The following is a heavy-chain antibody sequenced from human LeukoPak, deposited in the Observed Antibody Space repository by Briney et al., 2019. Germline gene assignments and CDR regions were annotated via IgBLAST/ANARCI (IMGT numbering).Heavy chain of an antibody. J-gene: IGHJ4*02. CDR2: IRYDGSNK. D-gene: IGHD3-10*01. CDR3: AKDRARGPGSYSRYYFDY. Sequence: GRSLRLSCAASGFTFSSYGMHWVRQAPGKGLEWVAFIRYDGSNKYYADSVKGRFTISRDNSKNTLYLQMNSLRAEDTAVYYCAKDRARGPGSYSRYYFDYWGQGTLVTVSS. CDR1: GFTFSSYG. V-gene: IGHV3-30*02.